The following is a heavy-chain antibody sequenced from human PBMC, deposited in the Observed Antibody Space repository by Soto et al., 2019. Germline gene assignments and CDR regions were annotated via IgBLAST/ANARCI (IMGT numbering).Heavy chain of an antibody. CDR3: ARQGAWYGEWAFDI. Sequence: QLQVQESGPGLVKASETLSLTCSVSGGSISSDTYYWVWVRQPPGKGLEWIGSFKYNGHTYYNPSLTCRVAMSVDTSKNQFPLHLTSVTDADTAVYSCARQGAWYGEWAFDIWGQGTRVTVSS. D-gene: IGHD3-10*01. J-gene: IGHJ3*02. CDR2: FKYNGHT. V-gene: IGHV4-39*01. CDR1: GGSISSDTYY.